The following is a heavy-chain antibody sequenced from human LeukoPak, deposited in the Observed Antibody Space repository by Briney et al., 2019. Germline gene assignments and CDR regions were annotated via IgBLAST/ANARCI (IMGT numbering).Heavy chain of an antibody. V-gene: IGHV3-48*03. D-gene: IGHD2-21*02. J-gene: IGHJ4*02. CDR2: ISSSGSTI. CDR3: VRGRLLRSTKYFDS. Sequence: SGGSLRLSCAASGFTFSSYEMNWVRQAPGKGLEWVSYISSSGSTIYYADSVKGRFTLSRDNAQNSVHLQMNSLRDEDTAVYYCVRGRLLRSTKYFDSWGQGALVTVSS. CDR1: GFTFSSYE.